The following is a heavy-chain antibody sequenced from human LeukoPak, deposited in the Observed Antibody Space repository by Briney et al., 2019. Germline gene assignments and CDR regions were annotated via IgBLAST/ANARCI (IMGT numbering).Heavy chain of an antibody. CDR2: IYSGGST. J-gene: IGHJ4*02. CDR3: ARAERVWFSYYFDY. V-gene: IGHV3-66*01. D-gene: IGHD6-19*01. CDR1: GFTVSSNY. Sequence: GGSLRLSCAASGFTVSSNYMSWVRQAPGKGLEWVSVIYSGGSTYYADSVKGRFTISRDNSKNTLYLQMNSLRAEDTAVYYCARAERVWFSYYFDYWGQGTLVTVSS.